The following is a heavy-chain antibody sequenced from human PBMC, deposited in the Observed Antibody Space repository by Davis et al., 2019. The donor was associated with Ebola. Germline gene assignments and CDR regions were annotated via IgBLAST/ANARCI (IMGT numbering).Heavy chain of an antibody. Sequence: ASVKVSCKASGYTFTSYGINWVRQAPGQGLEWMGWISAYNGNTNYAQKLQGRVTMTTDTSTSTAYMELRSLRSDDTAVYYCARAPINWELLQGSFYFDYWGQGTLVTVSS. V-gene: IGHV1-18*01. CDR3: ARAPINWELLQGSFYFDY. CDR2: ISAYNGNT. CDR1: GYTFTSYG. D-gene: IGHD1-26*01. J-gene: IGHJ4*02.